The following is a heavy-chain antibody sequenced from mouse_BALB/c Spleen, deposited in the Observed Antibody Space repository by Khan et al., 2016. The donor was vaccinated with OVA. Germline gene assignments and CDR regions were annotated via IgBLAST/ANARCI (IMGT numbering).Heavy chain of an antibody. CDR3: AREWSDYSSDGGCSY. J-gene: IGHJ3*01. D-gene: IGHD2-12*01. CDR2: INPSNGYT. V-gene: IGHV1-4*01. Sequence: QVQLKQSGAELARPGASVKLSCKASGYTFNTYTMHWVKQRPGQGLEWIGYINPSNGYTNYNQKFKDKSTLTADKSSSTAYMQLSSLPSDYSAVYYSAREWSDYSSDGGCSYWGQGTLVTVSA. CDR1: GYTFNTYT.